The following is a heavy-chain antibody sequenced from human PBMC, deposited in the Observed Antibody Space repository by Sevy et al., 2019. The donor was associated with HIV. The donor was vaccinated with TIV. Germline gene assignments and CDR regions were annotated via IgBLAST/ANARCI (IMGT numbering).Heavy chain of an antibody. J-gene: IGHJ3*02. CDR1: GFTFSSYS. V-gene: IGHV3-21*01. CDR3: AGVCRSGSWYLDYSHYAIDI. Sequence: GGSLRLSCAASGFTFSSYSMNWVRQAPGKGLEWVSSISSSSSYIYYADSVKGRFTISRDNTKNSLYLQMNSLRAEDTALYYCAGVCRSGSWYLDYSHYAIDIWGQGTMVTVSS. D-gene: IGHD6-13*01. CDR2: ISSSSSYI.